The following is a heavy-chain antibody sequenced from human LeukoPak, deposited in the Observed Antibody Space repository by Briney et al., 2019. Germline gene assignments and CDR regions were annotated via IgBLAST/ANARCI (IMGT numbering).Heavy chain of an antibody. V-gene: IGHV4-39*01. Sequence: SETLSLTCTLSGGSISSSSYYWGWIRQPPGKGLEWIGSIYYRGSTYYNPSLKSRVTISVDTSKNQFSLKLSSVTAADTAVYYCARRRNTHNWFDPWGQGTLVTVSS. J-gene: IGHJ5*02. CDR1: GGSISSSSYY. CDR3: ARRRNTHNWFDP. CDR2: IYYRGST. D-gene: IGHD2-15*01.